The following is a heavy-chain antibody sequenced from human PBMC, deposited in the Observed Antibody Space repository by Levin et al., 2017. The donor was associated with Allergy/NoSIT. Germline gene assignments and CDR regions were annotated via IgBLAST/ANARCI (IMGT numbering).Heavy chain of an antibody. V-gene: IGHV4-59*01. Sequence: SETLSLTCTVSGASISSYYWSWIRQSPGKGLEWIGYISYTGSTNYNPSLKSRVTISADTSKNQFSLELSSVIAADTAVYYCAGRAVVGGYNFNNNGPEDRWGQGILVTVSS. CDR3: AGRAVVGGYNFNNNGPEDR. J-gene: IGHJ5*02. CDR1: GASISSYY. D-gene: IGHD1-26*01. CDR2: ISYTGST.